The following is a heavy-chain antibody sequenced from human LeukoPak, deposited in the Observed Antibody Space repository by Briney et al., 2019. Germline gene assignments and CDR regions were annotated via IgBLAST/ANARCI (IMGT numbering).Heavy chain of an antibody. CDR2: ISGSGGST. Sequence: GGSLRLSCAASGFTFSSYAMSWVRQAPGKGLEWVSAISGSGGSTYYADSVKGRFTISRDNSKNTLYLQMNSLRAEDTAVYYCAKDPGRGGATSGSFDYWGQGTLVTVSS. CDR3: AKDPGRGGATSGSFDY. J-gene: IGHJ4*02. CDR1: GFTFSSYA. D-gene: IGHD5-12*01. V-gene: IGHV3-23*01.